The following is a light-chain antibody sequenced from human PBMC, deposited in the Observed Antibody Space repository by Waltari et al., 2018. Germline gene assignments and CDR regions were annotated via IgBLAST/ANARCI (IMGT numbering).Light chain of an antibody. Sequence: QSALTQPASVSGSPGQSITISCTGTSNNVGSYDIVSWYQFRPGEVPKLLIYEVIKRPSGVSDRFSGSKSDNTASLTISRLQAEDEAAYYCCSYAGSAPRLVFGGGTNLTVL. CDR3: CSYAGSAPRLV. J-gene: IGLJ3*02. V-gene: IGLV2-23*02. CDR1: SNNVGSYDI. CDR2: EVI.